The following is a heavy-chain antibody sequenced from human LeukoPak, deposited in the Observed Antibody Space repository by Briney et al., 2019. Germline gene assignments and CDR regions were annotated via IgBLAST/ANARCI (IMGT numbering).Heavy chain of an antibody. CDR3: ARGGGRYSYGPRFDP. CDR1: GGSFSGYY. V-gene: IGHV4-34*01. D-gene: IGHD5-18*01. J-gene: IGHJ5*02. CDR2: INHSGST. Sequence: SETLSLTCAVYGGSFSGYYWSWIRQPPGKGLEWIGEINHSGSTNYNPSLKSRVTISVDTSKNQFSLKLSSVTAADTVVYYCARGGGRYSYGPRFDPWGQGTLVTVSS.